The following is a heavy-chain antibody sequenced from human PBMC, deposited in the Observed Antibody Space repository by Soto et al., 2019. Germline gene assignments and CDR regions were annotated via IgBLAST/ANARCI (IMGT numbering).Heavy chain of an antibody. CDR3: ARLPCVPPFYYYYYYMDV. D-gene: IGHD6-6*01. Sequence: PSETLSLTCTVSGGSISSSSYYWGWIRQPPGKGLEWIGSIYYSGSTYYNPSLKSRVTISVDTSKNQFSLKLSSVTAADTAVYYCARLPCVPPFYYYYYYMDVWGKGTTLTVSS. CDR1: GGSISSSSYY. CDR2: IYYSGST. V-gene: IGHV4-39*01. J-gene: IGHJ6*03.